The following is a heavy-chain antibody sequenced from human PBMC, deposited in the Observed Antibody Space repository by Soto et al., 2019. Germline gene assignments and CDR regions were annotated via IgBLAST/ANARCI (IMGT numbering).Heavy chain of an antibody. CDR2: IYPCDSDT. CDR3: ARCAASGGRLSEY. V-gene: IGHV5-51*01. Sequence: PGESLKISCTGIGYSFTSYWIGWVRQMPGKALDWMGIIYPCDSDTRYSPSFQCQVTISADKSIITAYLQWSSLRASDSAMYYCARCAASGGRLSEYWGQGTLVTVSS. D-gene: IGHD2-15*01. J-gene: IGHJ4*02. CDR1: GYSFTSYW.